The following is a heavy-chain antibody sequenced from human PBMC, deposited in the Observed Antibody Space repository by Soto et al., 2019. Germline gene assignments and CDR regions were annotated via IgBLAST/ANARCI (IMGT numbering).Heavy chain of an antibody. J-gene: IGHJ4*02. CDR1: GGSISDYS. CDR2: VHINGNT. D-gene: IGHD1-7*01. CDR3: ERESGDNWTYEVY. Sequence: QVQLQESGPGLVKPSETLSLTCTVSGGSISDYSLSCIRQSAGKGLEWVGRVHINGNTHYNPSLRGRVTMSVDTSNNQFHLRVTSVTAADTAVYYCERESGDNWTYEVYWGQGTLVAVSS. V-gene: IGHV4-4*07.